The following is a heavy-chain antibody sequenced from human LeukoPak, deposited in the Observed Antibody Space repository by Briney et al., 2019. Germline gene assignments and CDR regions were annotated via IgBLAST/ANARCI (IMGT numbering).Heavy chain of an antibody. CDR3: ARFHTSNYNSIDY. CDR2: INSANTI. Sequence: PGGSLRLSCAASGFTFSIYEMTCLRQAPGKGLEWVSYINSANTIKYGDSVKGRFTISRDNAKNSLYLQMNSLRVEDTAVYYCARFHTSNYNSIDYWGQGTLVTVSS. CDR1: GFTFSIYE. J-gene: IGHJ4*02. D-gene: IGHD4-11*01. V-gene: IGHV3-48*03.